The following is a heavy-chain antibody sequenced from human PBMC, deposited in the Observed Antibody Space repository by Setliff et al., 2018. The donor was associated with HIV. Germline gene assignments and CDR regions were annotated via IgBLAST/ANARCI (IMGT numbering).Heavy chain of an antibody. CDR3: ARGGLGVVGAIDY. CDR1: GGSFSGYY. Sequence: SETLSLTCVVYGGSFSGYYWTWIRQPPGRGLEWIGEIIHSGGTNYNRSLKSRVTISVDTSKNQFSLNLSSVTAADTAVYYCARGGLGVVGAIDYWSQGTLVTVSS. V-gene: IGHV4-34*01. J-gene: IGHJ4*02. D-gene: IGHD2-15*01. CDR2: IIHSGGT.